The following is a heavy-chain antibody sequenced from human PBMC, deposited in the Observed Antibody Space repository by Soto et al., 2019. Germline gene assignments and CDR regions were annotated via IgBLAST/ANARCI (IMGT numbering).Heavy chain of an antibody. CDR1: GGSFGGYY. CDR2: INHSGST. J-gene: IGHJ4*02. Sequence: SETLSLTCEVFGGSFGGYYWSWIRQPPGKGLEWIGEINHSGSTNYNPSLKSRVTMSVDTSKIQFSLMLSSVTAADTAVYYCATSQKGYNWNYFDHWGQGALVTVSS. V-gene: IGHV4-34*01. D-gene: IGHD1-1*01. CDR3: ATSQKGYNWNYFDH.